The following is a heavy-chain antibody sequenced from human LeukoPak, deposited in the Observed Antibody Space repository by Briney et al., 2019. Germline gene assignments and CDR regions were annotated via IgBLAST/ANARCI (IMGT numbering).Heavy chain of an antibody. CDR1: GGSISSSSYY. CDR3: ARRVRVDPYYYYMDV. Sequence: SETLSLTCTVSGGSISSSSYYWGWIRQPPGKGLEWIGSIYYSGSTYYNPSLKSRATISVDTSKNQFSLKLSSVTAADTAVYYCARRVRVDPYYYYMDVWGKGTTVTVSS. CDR2: IYYSGST. J-gene: IGHJ6*03. V-gene: IGHV4-39*01. D-gene: IGHD3-10*01.